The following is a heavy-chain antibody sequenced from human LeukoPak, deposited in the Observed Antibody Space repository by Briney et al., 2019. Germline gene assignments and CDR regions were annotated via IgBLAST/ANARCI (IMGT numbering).Heavy chain of an antibody. CDR1: GFAFGDYA. V-gene: IGHV3-49*03. CDR3: TRVQAAAGRRDFDY. CDR2: IRSKAYGGTT. J-gene: IGHJ4*02. D-gene: IGHD6-13*01. Sequence: GRSLRLSCTASGFAFGDYAMSWFRQAPGKGLEWVGFIRSKAYGGTTEYAASVKGRFTISRDDSKSIAYPQMNSLKTEDTAVYYCTRVQAAAGRRDFDYWGQGTLVTVSS.